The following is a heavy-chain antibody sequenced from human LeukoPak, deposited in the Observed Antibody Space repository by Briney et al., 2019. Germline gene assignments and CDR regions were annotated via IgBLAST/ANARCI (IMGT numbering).Heavy chain of an antibody. CDR3: TKGDYYDSNGSSFDY. CDR1: GFTFDDYA. CDR2: INWNGGSI. Sequence: PGGSLRLSCAASGFTFDDYAMHWVRPAPGKGLEWVSTINWNGGSIGYVDSVKGRFTISRDNAKNSLYLQLNSLRAEDMALYYCTKGDYYDSNGSSFDYWGQGTLVTVSS. V-gene: IGHV3-9*03. J-gene: IGHJ4*02. D-gene: IGHD3-22*01.